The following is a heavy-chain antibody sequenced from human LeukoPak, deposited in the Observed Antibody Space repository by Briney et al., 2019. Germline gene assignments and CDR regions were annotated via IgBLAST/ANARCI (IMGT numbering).Heavy chain of an antibody. CDR3: ARVKRSSWYGYYFDY. CDR1: GDSVSSNSAA. J-gene: IGHJ4*02. V-gene: IGHV6-1*01. D-gene: IGHD6-13*01. Sequence: SQTLSLTCAISGDSVSSNSAAWNWIRQSPSRGLEWLGRTYYRSKWYNDYAVSVKSRITINSDASKNQFSLQLNSVTPEDTAVYYCARVKRSSWYGYYFDYWGQGTLVTVSS. CDR2: TYYRSKWYN.